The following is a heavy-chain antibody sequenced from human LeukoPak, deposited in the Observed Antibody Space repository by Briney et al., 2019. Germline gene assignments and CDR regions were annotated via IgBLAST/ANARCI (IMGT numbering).Heavy chain of an antibody. V-gene: IGHV4-59*08. J-gene: IGHJ4*02. CDR1: GGSISDYY. CDR2: ISYSGST. D-gene: IGHD6-19*01. CDR3: ARHLPFSSGWARYFDY. Sequence: PSETLSLTCTVAGGSISDYYWSWIRQPPGQGLEWIGYISYSGSTNYNPSLRSRVTISVDTSKNQFSLRLSSVTATDTAVYFCARHLPFSSGWARYFDYWGQGALVTVSS.